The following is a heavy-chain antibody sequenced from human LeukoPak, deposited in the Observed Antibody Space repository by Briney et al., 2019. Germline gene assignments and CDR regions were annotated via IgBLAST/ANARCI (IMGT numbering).Heavy chain of an antibody. CDR1: GGSFSGYY. Sequence: PSETLSLTCAVYGGSFSGYYWSWIRQPPGKGLEWIGEINHSGSTNYNPSLKSRVTISVDTSKNQFSLKLSSVTAADTAVYYCARRLLGYYDSSGYQRGYYFDYWGQGTLVTVSS. CDR3: ARRLLGYYDSSGYQRGYYFDY. V-gene: IGHV4-34*01. CDR2: INHSGST. J-gene: IGHJ4*02. D-gene: IGHD3-22*01.